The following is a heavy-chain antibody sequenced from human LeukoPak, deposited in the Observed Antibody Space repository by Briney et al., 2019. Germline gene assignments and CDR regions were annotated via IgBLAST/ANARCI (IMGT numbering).Heavy chain of an antibody. Sequence: SETLSLTCTVSGGSITSGSYYWNWIRQPAGKGLEWIVRFYISENTNYNPSLKSRVTISVDTSKNQFSLRLNSVTAADTAVYYCATLGGTSHWGQGTLVTVSS. D-gene: IGHD1-26*01. V-gene: IGHV4-61*02. CDR2: FYISENT. CDR3: ATLGGTSH. J-gene: IGHJ4*02. CDR1: GGSITSGSYY.